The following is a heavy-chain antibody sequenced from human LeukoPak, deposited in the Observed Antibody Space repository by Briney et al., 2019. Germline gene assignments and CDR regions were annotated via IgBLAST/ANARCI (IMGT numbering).Heavy chain of an antibody. CDR1: GLAFNSYG. Sequence: GGSLRLSCAASGLAFNSYGMSWVRQAPGKGLEWVSAISDSAVNTYYADSVKGRFTISRDNSKNTLYLQMNSLRAEDTAVYYCARSSSSPYYYYYMDVWGKGTTVTVSS. CDR2: ISDSAVNT. D-gene: IGHD6-6*01. CDR3: ARSSSSPYYYYYMDV. V-gene: IGHV3-23*01. J-gene: IGHJ6*03.